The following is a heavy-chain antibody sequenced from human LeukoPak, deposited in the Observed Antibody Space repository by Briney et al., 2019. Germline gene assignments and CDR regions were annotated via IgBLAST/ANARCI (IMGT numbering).Heavy chain of an antibody. CDR3: AKDVTPPLYDILTGYYNY. Sequence: GGSLRLSCAASGFTFSSYWMHWVRQAPGKGLVWVAVIWYDRTNKYYADSVKGRFTISRDNSKNTLYLQMNSLRAEDTAVYYCAKDVTPPLYDILTGYYNYWGQGTLVTVSS. D-gene: IGHD3-9*01. J-gene: IGHJ4*02. CDR2: IWYDRTNK. V-gene: IGHV3-33*06. CDR1: GFTFSSYW.